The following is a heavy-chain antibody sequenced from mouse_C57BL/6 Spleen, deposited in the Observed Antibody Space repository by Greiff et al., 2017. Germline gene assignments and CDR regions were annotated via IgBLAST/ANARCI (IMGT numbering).Heavy chain of an antibody. CDR2: ISSGGDYI. Sequence: EVQGVESGEGLVKPGGSLKLSCAASGFTFSSYAMSWVRQTPEKRLEWVAYISSGGDYIYYADTVKGRFTISRDNARNTLYLQMSSLKSEDTAMYYCTRDESNFWFAYWGQGTLVTVSA. CDR3: TRDESNFWFAY. D-gene: IGHD2-5*01. V-gene: IGHV5-9-1*02. CDR1: GFTFSSYA. J-gene: IGHJ3*01.